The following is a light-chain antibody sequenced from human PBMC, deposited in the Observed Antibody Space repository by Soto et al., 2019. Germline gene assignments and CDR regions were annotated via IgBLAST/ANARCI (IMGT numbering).Light chain of an antibody. CDR3: QQYFDTPT. V-gene: IGKV4-1*01. J-gene: IGKJ1*01. Sequence: DIVMTQSPDSLAVSLGERATIKCKSSQSILSRSNNKSYLAWYQQKPGQPPKLLISWASTRESGVPDRFSGSGSGPDFTLTISSLQAEDVAVYHCQQYFDTPTFGQGTKVEI. CDR2: WAS. CDR1: QSILSRSNNKSY.